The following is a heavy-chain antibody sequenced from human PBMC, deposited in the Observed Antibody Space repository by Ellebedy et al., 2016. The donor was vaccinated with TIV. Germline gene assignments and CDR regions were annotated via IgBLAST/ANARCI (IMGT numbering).Heavy chain of an antibody. Sequence: AASVKVSCQASGYTFNIYALHWVRLAPGQSLEWMGWINAGNGSTKYSQKFQGRVTITRDTSANTAYMELSSLRSEDTAVYYCARAVYGMGWFDPWGQGTLVTVSS. J-gene: IGHJ5*02. CDR1: GYTFNIYA. CDR2: INAGNGST. CDR3: ARAVYGMGWFDP. D-gene: IGHD2-8*01. V-gene: IGHV1-3*01.